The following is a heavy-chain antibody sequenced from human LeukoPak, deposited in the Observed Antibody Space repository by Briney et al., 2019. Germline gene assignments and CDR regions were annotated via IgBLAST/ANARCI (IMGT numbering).Heavy chain of an antibody. CDR1: GFTFSSYA. J-gene: IGHJ4*02. CDR3: ARDRFGYYDFWSGYYVPSFDY. D-gene: IGHD3-3*01. V-gene: IGHV3-30-3*01. Sequence: GRSLRLSCAASGFTFSSYAMHWVRQAPGNRLEWVAVISYDGSNKYYADSVKGRFTISRDNSKNTLYLQMNSLRAEDTAVYYCARDRFGYYDFWSGYYVPSFDYWGQGTLVTVSS. CDR2: ISYDGSNK.